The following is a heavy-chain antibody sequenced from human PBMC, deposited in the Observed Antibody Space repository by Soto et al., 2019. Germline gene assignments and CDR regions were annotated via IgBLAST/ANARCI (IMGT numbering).Heavy chain of an antibody. CDR2: IYYSGST. D-gene: IGHD2-2*01. V-gene: IGHV4-31*03. J-gene: IGHJ6*02. CDR1: GGSISSGGYY. CDR3: ARGEIVVVPADTPWGGMDV. Sequence: PSETLSLTCTVSGGSISSGGYYWSWIRQHPGKGLEWIGYIYYSGSTYYNPSLKSRVTISVDTSKNQFSLKLSSVTAADTAVYYCARGEIVVVPADTPWGGMDVWGQGTTVTVSS.